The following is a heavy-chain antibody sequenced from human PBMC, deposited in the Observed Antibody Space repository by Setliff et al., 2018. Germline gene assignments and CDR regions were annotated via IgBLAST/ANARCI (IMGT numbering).Heavy chain of an antibody. CDR3: ASSSGGTCHYYFDY. D-gene: IGHD2-15*01. J-gene: IGHJ4*02. CDR1: GFLYSNNA. CDR2: ISYDGTIT. V-gene: IGHV3-30*04. Sequence: PGGSLRLSCAASGFLYSNNAFHWVRQTPGKGLEWVAVISYDGTITHYVDSVKGRFSISRDNSQNTLYLQMNSLSPEDTALYYCASSSGGTCHYYFDYWGQGTLVTVSS.